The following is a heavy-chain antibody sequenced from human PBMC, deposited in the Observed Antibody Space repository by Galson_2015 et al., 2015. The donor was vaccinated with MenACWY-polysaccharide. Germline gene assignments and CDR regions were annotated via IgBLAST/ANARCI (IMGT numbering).Heavy chain of an antibody. CDR3: TRNLAYNSVSQGVDY. CDR1: GFTFGDYG. CDR2: IRSKAYGGTT. Sequence: SLRLSCAASGFTFGDYGMSWFRQAPGKGLEWVGFIRSKAYGGTTEYAASVKGRFTISRDDSKSIAYLQMNSLKTEDTAVYSCTRNLAYNSVSQGVDYWGQGTLVTVSS. V-gene: IGHV3-49*03. J-gene: IGHJ4*02. D-gene: IGHD6-19*01.